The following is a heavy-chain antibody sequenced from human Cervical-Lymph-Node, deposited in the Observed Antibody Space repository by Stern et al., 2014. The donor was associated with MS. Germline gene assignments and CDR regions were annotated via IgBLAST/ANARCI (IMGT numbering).Heavy chain of an antibody. V-gene: IGHV1-3*01. CDR2: INAANGNT. J-gene: IGHJ5*02. Sequence: QVQLVQSGAEVKKPGASVTVSCKASGYTFTTYTIHWVRQAPGQRLEWMGWINAANGNTRYSQKFQGRLTITRDTSASTVYMDLTSLTSADTAVYFCAREGRYSNSWPFDPWGHGTLVTVSS. CDR3: AREGRYSNSWPFDP. CDR1: GYTFTTYT. D-gene: IGHD6-13*01.